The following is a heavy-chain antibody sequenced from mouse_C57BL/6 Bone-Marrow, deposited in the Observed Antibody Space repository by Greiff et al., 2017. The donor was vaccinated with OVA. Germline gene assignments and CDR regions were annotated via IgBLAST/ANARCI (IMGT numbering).Heavy chain of an antibody. CDR2: IDPSDSYT. CDR1: GYTFTSYW. D-gene: IGHD2-3*01. V-gene: IGHV1-50*01. J-gene: IGHJ3*01. CDR3: ARSDDGYYGFAY. Sequence: QVQLQQPGAELVKPGASVKLSCKASGYTFTSYWMQWVKQRPGQGLEWIGEIDPSDSYTNYNQKFKGKATLTVDTSSSTAYMQLSSLTSEDSEVYYCARSDDGYYGFAYWGQGTLVTVSA.